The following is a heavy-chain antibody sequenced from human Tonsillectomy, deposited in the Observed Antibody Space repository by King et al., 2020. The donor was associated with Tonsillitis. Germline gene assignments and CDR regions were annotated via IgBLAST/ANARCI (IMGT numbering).Heavy chain of an antibody. J-gene: IGHJ4*02. Sequence: VQLVESGGGLVQPGGSLRLSCAASGFTFSNYWMTWVRQAPGKGLEWVANIKSDGSEKYYVDSVKGRFTISRDNAKSSLYLQVSSLRAEDTAVYYCGAGKGTFDYWGQGTLVTVSS. D-gene: IGHD6-19*01. V-gene: IGHV3-7*01. CDR2: IKSDGSEK. CDR3: GAGKGTFDY. CDR1: GFTFSNYW.